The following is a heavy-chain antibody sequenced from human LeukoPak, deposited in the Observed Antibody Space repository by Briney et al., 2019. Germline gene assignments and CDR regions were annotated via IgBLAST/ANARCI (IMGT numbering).Heavy chain of an antibody. D-gene: IGHD5-18*01. CDR1: GFTFSSYS. CDR3: AKDTTDSYGNAY. CDR2: ISSSSSYI. Sequence: PGGSLRLSCAASGFTFSSYSMNWVRQAPGKGLEWVSSISSSSSYIYYADSVKGRFTISRDNSKNKLYLQMNSLRAEDTAVYYCAKDTTDSYGNAYWGQGTLVTVSS. V-gene: IGHV3-21*04. J-gene: IGHJ4*02.